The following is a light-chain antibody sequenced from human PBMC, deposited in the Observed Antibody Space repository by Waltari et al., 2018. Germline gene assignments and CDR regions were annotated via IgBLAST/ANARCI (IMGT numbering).Light chain of an antibody. V-gene: IGKV4-1*01. J-gene: IGKJ1*01. CDR3: QQYYSTPPWT. CDR2: WAS. CDR1: QSILYSSNNKNY. Sequence: VMPQSPDSLAVSLGERPTTNCTATQSILYSSNNKNYITWYQQKPGQPPKLLIYWASTRESGVPDRFSGSGSGTDFTLTISSLQAEDVAVYYFQQYYSTPPWTFGQGTKVEIK.